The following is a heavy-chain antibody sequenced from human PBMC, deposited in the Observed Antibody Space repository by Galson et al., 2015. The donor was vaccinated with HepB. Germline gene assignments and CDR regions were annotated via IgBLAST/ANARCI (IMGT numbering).Heavy chain of an antibody. CDR3: ARDVGDGYSLGVSAFDF. V-gene: IGHV3-7*01. D-gene: IGHD5-24*01. Sequence: SLRLSCAVSGFTFSNYWMTWVRQAPGKGLEWVANINQHGSEKYYVDSVKGRFTLSRDNAKNSLYLQMDSLRAEDTAVYFCARDVGDGYSLGVSAFDFRGQGTMVIVSS. J-gene: IGHJ3*01. CDR1: GFTFSNYW. CDR2: INQHGSEK.